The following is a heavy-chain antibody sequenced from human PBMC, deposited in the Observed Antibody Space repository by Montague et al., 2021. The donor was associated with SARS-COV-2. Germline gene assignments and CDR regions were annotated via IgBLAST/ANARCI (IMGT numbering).Heavy chain of an antibody. Sequence: SLRLSCAASGFTVSSNYMSWVRQAPGKGLEWVSVIYSGGITYYADSVKGRFTISRHNSKNTLYPQMDSLRAEDTAVYYCAVELGLLRAYWGQGTLVTVSS. V-gene: IGHV3-53*04. CDR1: GFTVSSNY. J-gene: IGHJ4*02. CDR3: AVELGLLRAY. CDR2: IYSGGIT. D-gene: IGHD3/OR15-3a*01.